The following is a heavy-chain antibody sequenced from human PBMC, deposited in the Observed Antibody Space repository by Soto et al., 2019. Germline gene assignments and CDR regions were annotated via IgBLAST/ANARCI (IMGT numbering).Heavy chain of an antibody. V-gene: IGHV1-8*01. D-gene: IGHD4-17*01. J-gene: IGHJ4*02. CDR2: MNPNSGNT. CDR3: ASWDDGDYARFDY. Sequence: QVQLVQSGAEVKKSGASVKVSCKASGYTFTSHDITWVRQATGQGLEWMGWMNPNSGNTGYAQKFQVRVTMTRNTSTSTADRELSSLRAEDTAVYYYASWDDGDYARFDYWGQGTLVTVSS. CDR1: GYTFTSHD.